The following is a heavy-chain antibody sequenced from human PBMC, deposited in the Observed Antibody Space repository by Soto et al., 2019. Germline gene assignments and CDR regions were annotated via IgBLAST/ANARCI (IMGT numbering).Heavy chain of an antibody. J-gene: IGHJ5*02. CDR3: TRGFTIFGVVTIENWFDP. D-gene: IGHD3-3*01. V-gene: IGHV4-34*01. CDR1: GGSFSGYY. CDR2: INHSGST. Sequence: SETLSLTCAVYGGSFSGYYWTWIRQPPGTGLEWIGEINHSGSTNYNPSLKSRVTISVDTSKNQFSLKLTSVTAEDTAVYYCTRGFTIFGVVTIENWFDPWGQGTLVTVSS.